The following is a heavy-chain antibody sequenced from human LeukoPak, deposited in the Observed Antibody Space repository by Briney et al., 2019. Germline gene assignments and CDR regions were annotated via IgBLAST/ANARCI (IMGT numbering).Heavy chain of an antibody. CDR2: IHYSGST. CDR3: AKAEGFLEWLGAFDT. V-gene: IGHV4-28*03. D-gene: IGHD3-3*01. J-gene: IGHJ3*02. Sequence: PSDTLSLTCAVSGYSISSNNWWGWIRPPPGKGLEWIGYIHYSGSTYYNPSLKSRVTMTLGTSKNQFSLKLSSVTAVDTAVYYCAKAEGFLEWLGAFDTWGQGTVVTVSS. CDR1: GYSISSNNW.